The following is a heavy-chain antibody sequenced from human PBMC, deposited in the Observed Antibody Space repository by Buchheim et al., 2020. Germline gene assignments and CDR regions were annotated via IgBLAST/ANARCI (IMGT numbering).Heavy chain of an antibody. D-gene: IGHD3-22*01. J-gene: IGHJ6*02. CDR2: IYHSGST. CDR1: GGSISSSNW. CDR3: ARDPQYYYDSSGYYYEGYGMDV. Sequence: QVQLQESGPGLVKPSGTLSLTCAVSGGSISSSNWWSWVRQPPGKGLEWIGEIYHSGSTNYNPSLKSRVTISVDKSKNQFSLKLSSVTAADTAVYYCARDPQYYYDSSGYYYEGYGMDVWGQGTT. V-gene: IGHV4-4*02.